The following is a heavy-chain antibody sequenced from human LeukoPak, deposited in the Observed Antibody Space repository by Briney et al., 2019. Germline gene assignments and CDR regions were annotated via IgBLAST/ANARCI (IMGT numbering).Heavy chain of an antibody. Sequence: PGGSLRLSCAASGFTFSSYAMSWVRQAPGKGLEWVSTVTSRSATHYTDSVKGRFITSRDGSKNTLFLQMNSLRAEDTALYYCTTTRPYGTTWAGAFEDWGQGTPVTVSS. D-gene: IGHD6-19*01. J-gene: IGHJ4*02. CDR2: VTSRSAT. CDR3: TTTRPYGTTWAGAFED. CDR1: GFTFSSYA. V-gene: IGHV3-23*01.